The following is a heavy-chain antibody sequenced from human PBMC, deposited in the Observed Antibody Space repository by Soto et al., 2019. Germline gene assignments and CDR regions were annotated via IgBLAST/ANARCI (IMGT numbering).Heavy chain of an antibody. CDR1: GFTVSSNY. CDR3: ASGLRASRFDY. J-gene: IGHJ4*02. CDR2: IYSGGST. V-gene: IGHV3-66*01. Sequence: GGSLRLSCAASGFTVSSNYMSWVRQAPGKGLEWVSVIYSGGSTNYADSVKGRFTISRDNAKNTLYLQMNSLRVEDTAVYYCASGLRASRFDYWGQRTLVTVSS.